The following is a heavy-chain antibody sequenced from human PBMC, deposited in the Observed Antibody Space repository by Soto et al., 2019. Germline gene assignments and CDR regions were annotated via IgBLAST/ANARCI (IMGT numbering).Heavy chain of an antibody. CDR3: AHRGDGYSNYEY. V-gene: IGHV2-5*02. CDR1: GFSLSTSGVG. Sequence: QITLKESGPTLVKPTQTLTLTCTFSGFSLSTSGVGVGWIRQPPGKALEWLGLIYWDDDKRYSPSLKSRLTIAKDTSKNQVVLTMTNMDPVDTATYYGAHRGDGYSNYEYWGQGTLVTVSS. D-gene: IGHD4-4*01. CDR2: IYWDDDK. J-gene: IGHJ4*02.